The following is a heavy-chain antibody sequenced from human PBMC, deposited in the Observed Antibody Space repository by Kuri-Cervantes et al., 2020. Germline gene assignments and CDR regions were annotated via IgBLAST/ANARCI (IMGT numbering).Heavy chain of an antibody. Sequence: GGSLRLSCAASGFTVSSNYMSWVRQAPGKGLEWVSVIYSGGSTYYADSVKGRFTISRDNSKNTLYLQMNSLRAGDTAVYYCARVSTNWNHPDYWGQGTLVTVSS. CDR3: ARVSTNWNHPDY. CDR2: IYSGGST. J-gene: IGHJ4*02. D-gene: IGHD1-1*01. CDR1: GFTVSSNY. V-gene: IGHV3-53*01.